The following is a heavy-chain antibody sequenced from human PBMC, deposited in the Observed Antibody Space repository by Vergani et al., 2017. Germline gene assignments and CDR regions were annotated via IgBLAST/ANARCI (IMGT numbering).Heavy chain of an antibody. CDR3: ARGHSEGCCEEGNYYVSSGFEGFDY. J-gene: IGHJ4*02. CDR2: ISGSGGST. V-gene: IGHV3-23*01. Sequence: EVQLLESGGGLVQPGGSLRLSCAASGFTFSSYAMSWVRQAPGKGLEWVSAISGSGGSTYYADSVKGRFTISRDNSKNTLYLQMNSLRAEDTAVYYCARGHSEGCCEEGNYYVSSGFEGFDYWGQGTLVTVSS. CDR1: GFTFSSYA. D-gene: IGHD3-22*01.